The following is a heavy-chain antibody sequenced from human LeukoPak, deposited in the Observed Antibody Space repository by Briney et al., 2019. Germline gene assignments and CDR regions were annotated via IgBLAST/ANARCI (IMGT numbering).Heavy chain of an antibody. D-gene: IGHD5-24*01. Sequence: SETLSLTCTVSGGSISSYYWSWIRQPPGKGLEWIGFIYYSGNTNYNPSLQSRVTLSVDAPKNQFSLKLSSVTAADTAVYYCARVSRHGYNSYYYYMDVWGKGTTVTISS. CDR2: IYYSGNT. V-gene: IGHV4-59*01. CDR1: GGSISSYY. CDR3: ARVSRHGYNSYYYYMDV. J-gene: IGHJ6*03.